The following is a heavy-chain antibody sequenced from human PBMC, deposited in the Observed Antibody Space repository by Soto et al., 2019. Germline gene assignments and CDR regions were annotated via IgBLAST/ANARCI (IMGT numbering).Heavy chain of an antibody. CDR2: IVVGSGNT. V-gene: IGHV1-58*01. CDR3: ARGYPGIVGATPDYYGMDV. D-gene: IGHD1-26*01. J-gene: IGHJ6*02. Sequence: GASVKVSCKASRFTFTSSAVQWVRQARGQRLEWIGWIVVGSGNTNYAQKFQERVTITRDMSTSTAYMELSSLRSEDTAVYYCARGYPGIVGATPDYYGMDVWGQGTTVTVSS. CDR1: RFTFTSSA.